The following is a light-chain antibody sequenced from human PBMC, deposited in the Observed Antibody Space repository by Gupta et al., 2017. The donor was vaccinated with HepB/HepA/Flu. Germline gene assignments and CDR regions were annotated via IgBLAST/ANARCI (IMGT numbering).Light chain of an antibody. Sequence: SYVLTQPPSVSAAPGHPARITCGGNNNGSKSVNGYQQQPGQAPVLVIYYDSDRPSGFPERYPGSSSETTATLTISWVEAGDEDDYYCQVWDRDSDHTGVVFGGGTKLTVL. V-gene: IGLV3-21*04. CDR3: QVWDRDSDHTGVV. J-gene: IGLJ2*01. CDR2: YDS. CDR1: NNGSKS.